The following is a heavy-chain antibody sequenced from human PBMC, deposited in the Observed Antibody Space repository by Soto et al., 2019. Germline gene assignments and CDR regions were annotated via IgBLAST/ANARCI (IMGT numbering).Heavy chain of an antibody. CDR3: ATIRGCGGPLRVEY. CDR1: GGLFSVFS. CDR2: GLPITGST. D-gene: IGHD4-17*01. J-gene: IGHJ4*01. V-gene: IGHV1-69*06. Sequence: QVQLVQSGAEVKKPGSSVKVSCKTSGGLFSVFSFNWVRQAPGQGLDWMGGGLPITGSTDYAQKFQGRLTITADRSTSTLYMELSRLASDDTANYYFATIRGCGGPLRVEYGGQGTLISVSS.